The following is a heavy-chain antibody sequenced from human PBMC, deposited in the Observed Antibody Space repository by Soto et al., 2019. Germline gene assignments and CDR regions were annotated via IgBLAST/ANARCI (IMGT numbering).Heavy chain of an antibody. J-gene: IGHJ4*02. Sequence: SEPLPHPCTVSDGSSGGYCCRWISQPPGKGLEWIGSIYYSGSTYYNPSLKSRVTISVDTSKNQFSLKLSSVTAADTAVYYCARRTYAYGFDYWGQGTLVTVSS. V-gene: IGHV4-39*01. CDR3: ARRTYAYGFDY. D-gene: IGHD4-17*01. CDR1: DGSSGGYC. CDR2: IYYSGST.